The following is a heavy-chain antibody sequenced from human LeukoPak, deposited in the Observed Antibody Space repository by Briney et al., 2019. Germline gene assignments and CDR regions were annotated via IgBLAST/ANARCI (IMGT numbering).Heavy chain of an antibody. J-gene: IGHJ4*02. Sequence: SETLSLTRTVSGGSISSGGYYWSWIRQHPGKGLEWIGYIYYSGSTYYNPSLKSRVTISVDTSKNQFSLKLSSVTAADTAVYYCASRNYDYVWGSYRYEAYFDYWGQGTLVTVSS. D-gene: IGHD3-16*02. CDR1: GGSISSGGYY. CDR3: ASRNYDYVWGSYRYEAYFDY. V-gene: IGHV4-31*03. CDR2: IYYSGST.